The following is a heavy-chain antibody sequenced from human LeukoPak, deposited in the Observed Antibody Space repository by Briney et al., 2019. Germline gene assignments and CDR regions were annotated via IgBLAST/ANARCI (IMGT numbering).Heavy chain of an antibody. CDR2: VIPIFGTA. D-gene: IGHD2-2*01. Sequence: SVKVSCKASGGTFSSYAISWVRQAPGQGLEWMGGVIPIFGTANYAQKFQGRVTITTDESTSTAYMELSSLRSEDTAVYYCAAMALRTSCPFDYWGQGTLVTVSS. CDR3: AAMALRTSCPFDY. V-gene: IGHV1-69*05. CDR1: GGTFSSYA. J-gene: IGHJ4*02.